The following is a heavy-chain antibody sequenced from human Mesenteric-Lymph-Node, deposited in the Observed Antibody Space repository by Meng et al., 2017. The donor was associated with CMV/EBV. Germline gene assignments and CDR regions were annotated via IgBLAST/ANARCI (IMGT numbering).Heavy chain of an antibody. J-gene: IGHJ2*01. Sequence: GGSLRLSCAASGFTFSSYSMNWVRQAPGKGLEWVSSISSSSSYIYYADSVKGRFTISRDNAKNTLYLQMNSLRAEDTAVYYCARGHTSSSVWYFDFWGRGTLVTVSS. V-gene: IGHV3-21*01. CDR2: ISSSSSYI. D-gene: IGHD6-6*01. CDR1: GFTFSSYS. CDR3: ARGHTSSSVWYFDF.